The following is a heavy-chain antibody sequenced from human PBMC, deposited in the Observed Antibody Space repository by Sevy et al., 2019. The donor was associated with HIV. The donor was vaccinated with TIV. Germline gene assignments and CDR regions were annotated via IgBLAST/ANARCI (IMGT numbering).Heavy chain of an antibody. CDR2: ISAYNGNT. CDR1: GYTFTSYG. Sequence: ASVKVSCKASGYTFTSYGISWVRQAPGQGLEWMGWISAYNGNTNYAQKLQGRVTMTTDTSTSTAYMELRSLRSDDTAVYYCARDNKSGRGVEVDYYYGMDVWGQGTTVTVSS. CDR3: ARDNKSGRGVEVDYYYGMDV. V-gene: IGHV1-18*01. J-gene: IGHJ6*02. D-gene: IGHD2-21*01.